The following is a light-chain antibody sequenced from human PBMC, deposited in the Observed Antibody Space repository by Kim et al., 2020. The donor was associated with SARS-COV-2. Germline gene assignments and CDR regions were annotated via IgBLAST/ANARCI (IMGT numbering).Light chain of an antibody. CDR3: CSYASSYTWV. V-gene: IGLV2-11*01. CDR2: EVS. CDR1: SSDVGGYNY. J-gene: IGLJ3*02. Sequence: GQSVTIACTGTSSDVGGYNYVSWYQQHPGKAPKLMIYEVSKRPSGVPDRFSGSKSGNMASLTISGLQAEDEADYYCCSYASSYTWVFGGGTQLTVL.